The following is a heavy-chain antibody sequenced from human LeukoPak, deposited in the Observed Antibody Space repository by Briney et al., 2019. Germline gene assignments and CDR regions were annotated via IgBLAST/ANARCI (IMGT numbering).Heavy chain of an antibody. J-gene: IGHJ3*02. D-gene: IGHD4-17*01. CDR2: ISSSGSSI. V-gene: IGHV3-48*03. CDR1: GFTFDYCE. Sequence: GGSLRLSCAASGFTFDYCEMNWVRQAPGKGLEWVSYISSSGSSIYYADSVKGRFTLSRDNAKNSLYLQMNSLRAEDTAVYYCAREGALTVTKDAFDIWGQGTMVTVSS. CDR3: AREGALTVTKDAFDI.